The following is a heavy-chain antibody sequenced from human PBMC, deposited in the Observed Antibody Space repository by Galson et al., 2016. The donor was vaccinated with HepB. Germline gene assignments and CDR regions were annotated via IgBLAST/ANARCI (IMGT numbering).Heavy chain of an antibody. J-gene: IGHJ4*02. Sequence: SLRLSCAASGFNFNSYWMHWVRQVPGKGLLWVACIRTDGTVTHYADSVKGRFAISRDNSKNTVYLQTNSLRADDTAVYYCSAGAFWGQGTLVTVSS. CDR3: SAGAF. D-gene: IGHD7-27*01. CDR2: IRTDGTVT. CDR1: GFNFNSYW. V-gene: IGHV3-74*01.